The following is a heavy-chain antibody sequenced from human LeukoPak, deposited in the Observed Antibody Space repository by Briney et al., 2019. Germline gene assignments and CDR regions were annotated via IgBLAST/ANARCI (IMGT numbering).Heavy chain of an antibody. Sequence: ASVKVSCKASGYTFTSYGISWVRQAPGQGLEWMGWISAYNGNTNYAQKLQGRVTMTTDTSTSTAYIELRSLRSDDTAVYYCARENYYDSSGYSPGDAFDIWGQGTMVTVSS. V-gene: IGHV1-18*01. CDR1: GYTFTSYG. D-gene: IGHD3-22*01. CDR3: ARENYYDSSGYSPGDAFDI. CDR2: ISAYNGNT. J-gene: IGHJ3*02.